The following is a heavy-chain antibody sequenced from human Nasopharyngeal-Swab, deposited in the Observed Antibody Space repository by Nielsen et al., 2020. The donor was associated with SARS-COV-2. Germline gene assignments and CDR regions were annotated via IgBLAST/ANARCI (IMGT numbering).Heavy chain of an antibody. CDR3: AFSTTAIVTPSGC. Sequence: GGSLRFSCAASGFTFSSYGMHWVRQAPGKGLEWEAFISNDGSDKYYADSVKGRFTISRDNSKNTLYLQMNSLRAEDTAVYYCAFSTTAIVTPSGCWGQGTLVTVSS. D-gene: IGHD5-18*01. V-gene: IGHV3-30*03. CDR1: GFTFSSYG. J-gene: IGHJ4*02. CDR2: ISNDGSDK.